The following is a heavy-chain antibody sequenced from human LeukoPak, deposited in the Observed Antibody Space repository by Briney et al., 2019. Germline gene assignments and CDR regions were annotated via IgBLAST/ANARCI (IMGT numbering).Heavy chain of an antibody. CDR2: INPNSGGT. D-gene: IGHD6-13*01. V-gene: IGHV1-2*02. Sequence: GASVKVSCKASGYTFTGYYMHWVRQAPGQGLERMGWINPNSGGTNYAQKFQGRVTMTRDTSISTAYMELSRLRSDDTAVYYCARVLAGDADYSSSWYIFFDPWGQGTLVTVSS. J-gene: IGHJ5*02. CDR3: ARVLAGDADYSSSWYIFFDP. CDR1: GYTFTGYY.